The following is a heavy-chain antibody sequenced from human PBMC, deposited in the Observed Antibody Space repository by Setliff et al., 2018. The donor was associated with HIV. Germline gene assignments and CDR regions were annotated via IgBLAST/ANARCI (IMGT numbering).Heavy chain of an antibody. CDR3: ARAYTSGWYLELGLSYFDS. J-gene: IGHJ4*01. CDR2: INPNSGGT. CDR1: GYSFTTYA. Sequence: ASVKVSCKASGYSFTTYAISWVRQAPGQGLEWMGWINPNSGGTNYAQKFQGRVTMTRDTSIYTAYMELSRLRSDDTALYYCARAYTSGWYLELGLSYFDSWGHGTLVTVSS. V-gene: IGHV1-2*02. D-gene: IGHD6-19*01.